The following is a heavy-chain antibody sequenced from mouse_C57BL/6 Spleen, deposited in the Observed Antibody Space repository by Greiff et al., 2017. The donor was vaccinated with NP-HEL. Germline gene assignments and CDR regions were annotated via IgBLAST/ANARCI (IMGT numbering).Heavy chain of an antibody. CDR3: AREVYYDYDQGFDY. J-gene: IGHJ2*01. V-gene: IGHV1-85*01. CDR1: GYTFTSYD. CDR2: IYPRDGST. D-gene: IGHD2-4*01. Sequence: QVHVKQSGPELVKPGASVKLSCKASGYTFTSYDINWVKQRPGQGLEWIGWIYPRDGSTKYNEKFKGKATLTVDTSSSTAYMELHSLTSEDSAVYFCAREVYYDYDQGFDYWGQGTTLTVSS.